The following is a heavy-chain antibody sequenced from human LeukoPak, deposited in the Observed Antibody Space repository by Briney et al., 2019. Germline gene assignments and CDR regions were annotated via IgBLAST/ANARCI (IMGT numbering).Heavy chain of an antibody. J-gene: IGHJ5*02. CDR3: ARFMDGVPYNWFDP. Sequence: NSSETLSLTCTVSGDSISSGGYYWSWVRQDPGKGLEWIGYIYYSGSTYYNPSLKSRFTISVDTSKNQFSLKLSSVTAADTAVYYCARFMDGVPYNWFDPWGQGTLVTVSS. V-gene: IGHV4-31*03. CDR2: IYYSGST. D-gene: IGHD3/OR15-3a*01. CDR1: GDSISSGGYY.